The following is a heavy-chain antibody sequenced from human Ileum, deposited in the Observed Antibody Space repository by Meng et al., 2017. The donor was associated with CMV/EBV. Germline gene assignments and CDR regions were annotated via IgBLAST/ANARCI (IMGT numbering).Heavy chain of an antibody. V-gene: IGHV4-31*03. J-gene: IGHJ4*02. CDR3: ATYGATKRDFDY. CDR2: SNDTRTT. Sequence: CTVSGGSIGCAAYCWPWIRQHPGRGLEWIGDSNDTRTTYYNPSLKGRLIREIDASNNQFSLKLTSVTAADTAVYYCATYGATKRDFDYWGQGTLVTVSS. D-gene: IGHD4/OR15-4a*01. CDR1: GGSIGCAAYC.